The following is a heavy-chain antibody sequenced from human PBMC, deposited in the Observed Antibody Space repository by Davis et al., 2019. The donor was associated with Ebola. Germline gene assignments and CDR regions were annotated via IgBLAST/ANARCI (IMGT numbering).Heavy chain of an antibody. CDR3: ARVGEYSSSLGDY. Sequence: GGSLRLSCAATGFSFRNSWMAWVRQAPGKGLEWVANIKPDGSEKYYVDSVKGRFTISRDNAKNSLFLQMNSLRAEDTAVYYCARVGEYSSSLGDYWGQGTLVTVSS. CDR1: GFSFRNSW. V-gene: IGHV3-7*01. J-gene: IGHJ4*02. CDR2: IKPDGSEK. D-gene: IGHD6-6*01.